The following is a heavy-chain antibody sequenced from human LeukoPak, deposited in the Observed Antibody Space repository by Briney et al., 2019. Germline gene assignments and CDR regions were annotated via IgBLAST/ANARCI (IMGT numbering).Heavy chain of an antibody. CDR1: GGTFSSYA. Sequence: GSSVTVSCKASGGTFSSYAISWVRQAPGQGLEWMGGIIPIFGTANYAQKFQGRVTITTDESTSTAYMELSSLRAEDTAGYYCAKGPSTGVVTPPFNWGQGTLVTVSS. CDR2: IIPIFGTA. CDR3: AKGPSTGVVTPPFN. V-gene: IGHV1-69*05. J-gene: IGHJ4*02. D-gene: IGHD4-23*01.